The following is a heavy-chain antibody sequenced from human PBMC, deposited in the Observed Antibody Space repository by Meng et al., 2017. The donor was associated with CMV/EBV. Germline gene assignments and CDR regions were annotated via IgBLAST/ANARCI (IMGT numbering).Heavy chain of an antibody. CDR3: ARGGLYYYDSSGHFDY. D-gene: IGHD3-22*01. V-gene: IGHV4-4*07. CDR1: GGYISSYY. J-gene: IGHJ4*02. Sequence: QVASQVSDPGLVKPSETLSLTCTFSGGYISSYYWSWIRQPAGKGLEWIGRIYTSGSTNYNPSLKSRVTMSVDTSKNQFSLKLSSVTAADTAVYYCARGGLYYYDSSGHFDYWGQGTLVTVSS. CDR2: IYTSGST.